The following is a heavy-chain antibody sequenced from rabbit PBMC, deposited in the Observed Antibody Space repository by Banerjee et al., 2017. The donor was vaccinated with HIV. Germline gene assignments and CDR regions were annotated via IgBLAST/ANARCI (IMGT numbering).Heavy chain of an antibody. CDR3: AREDAGDTGYFNL. CDR1: GFSFSSSYW. Sequence: QEQLEESGGDLVKPEGSLTLTCTASGFSFSSSYWICWVRQAPGKGLEWIACIYAGSSGSTYYATWAKGRFTISKTSSTTVTLQLNSLTAADTATYFCAREDAGDTGYFNLWGQGTLVTVS. D-gene: IGHD4-2*01. J-gene: IGHJ4*01. CDR2: IYAGSSGST. V-gene: IGHV1S45*01.